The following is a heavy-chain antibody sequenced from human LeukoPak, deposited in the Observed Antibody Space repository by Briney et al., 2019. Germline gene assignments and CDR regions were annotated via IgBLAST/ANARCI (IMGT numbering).Heavy chain of an antibody. J-gene: IGHJ6*03. CDR2: INHSGST. CDR1: GGSISSSNW. CDR3: ARQGPITMVRGVINLYYYYYMDV. Sequence: SGTLSLTCAVSGGSISSSNWWSWVRQPPGKGLEWIGEINHSGSTNYNPSLKSRVTISVDTSKNQFSLKLSSVTAADTAVYYCARQGPITMVRGVINLYYYYYMDVWGKGTTVTISS. D-gene: IGHD3-10*01. V-gene: IGHV4-4*02.